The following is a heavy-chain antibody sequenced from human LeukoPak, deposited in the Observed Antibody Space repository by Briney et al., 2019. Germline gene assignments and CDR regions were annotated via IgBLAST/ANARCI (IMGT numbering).Heavy chain of an antibody. CDR1: GFTVSSNY. J-gene: IGHJ4*02. Sequence: GGSLRLSCAASGFTVSSNYMSWVHQAPGKGLEWVSVIYSGGSTYYADSVKGRFTISRDNSKNTLYLQMNSLRAEDTAVYYCARDLLGRGFDYWGQGTLVTVSS. V-gene: IGHV3-66*01. CDR3: ARDLLGRGFDY. CDR2: IYSGGST. D-gene: IGHD3-16*01.